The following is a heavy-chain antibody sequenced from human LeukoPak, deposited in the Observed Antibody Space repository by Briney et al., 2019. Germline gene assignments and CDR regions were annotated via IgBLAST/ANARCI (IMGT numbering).Heavy chain of an antibody. Sequence: SVKVSCKASGGTFSSYATSWVRQAPGQGLEWMGGIIPIFGTANYAQKFQGRVTITADESTSTAYMELSSLRSEDTAVYYCARELITMVRGVISYYGMDVWGQGTTVTVSS. CDR1: GGTFSSYA. CDR3: ARELITMVRGVISYYGMDV. V-gene: IGHV1-69*13. D-gene: IGHD3-10*01. J-gene: IGHJ6*02. CDR2: IIPIFGTA.